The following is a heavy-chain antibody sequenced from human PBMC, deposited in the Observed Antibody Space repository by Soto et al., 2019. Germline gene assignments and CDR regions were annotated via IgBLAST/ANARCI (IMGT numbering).Heavy chain of an antibody. Sequence: QVQLVQSGAEVKKPGSSVKVSCKASGGTFSSYTISWVRQAPGQGLEWMGRIIPILGIANYAQKFQGRVTITADKSTSTAYMELSSPRSEDTAVYYCARWDRYCSGGSCYSHAFDIWGQGTMVTVSS. V-gene: IGHV1-69*02. CDR2: IIPILGIA. CDR1: GGTFSSYT. D-gene: IGHD2-15*01. J-gene: IGHJ3*02. CDR3: ARWDRYCSGGSCYSHAFDI.